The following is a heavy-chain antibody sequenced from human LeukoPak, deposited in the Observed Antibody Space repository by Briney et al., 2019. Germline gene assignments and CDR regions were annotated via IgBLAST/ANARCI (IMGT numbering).Heavy chain of an antibody. CDR3: ARDFGGYDFWSGYPYFDY. Sequence: ASVKVSCKASGYTFTGYYMHWVRQAPGQGLEWMGWINPNSGGTNYAQKFQGRVTMTRDTSISTAYMELRRLRSDDTAVYYCARDFGGYDFWSGYPYFDYWGQGTLVTVSS. CDR2: INPNSGGT. CDR1: GYTFTGYY. D-gene: IGHD3-3*01. J-gene: IGHJ4*02. V-gene: IGHV1-2*02.